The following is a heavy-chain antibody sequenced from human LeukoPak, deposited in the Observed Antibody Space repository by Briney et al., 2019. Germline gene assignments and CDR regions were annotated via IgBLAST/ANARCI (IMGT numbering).Heavy chain of an antibody. CDR1: GYTFTSYY. CDR3: ARRRIAVAGTAYYYYMDV. CDR2: INPSGGST. D-gene: IGHD6-19*01. Sequence: ASVKVSCKASGYTFTSYYMHWVRQAPGQGLEWMGIINPSGGSTSYAQKFRGRVTMTRDMSTSTVYMELSSLRSEDTAVYYCARRRIAVAGTAYYYYMDVWGKGTTVTVSS. V-gene: IGHV1-46*01. J-gene: IGHJ6*03.